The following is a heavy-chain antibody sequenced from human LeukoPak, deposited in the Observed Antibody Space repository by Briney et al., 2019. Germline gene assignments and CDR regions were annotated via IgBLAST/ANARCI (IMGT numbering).Heavy chain of an antibody. Sequence: PSETLSLTCTVSGGSISSSSYSWGWIRQSPGKGLEWIGRIYYSGSTYYNPSLKSRVTISVDTSKNQFSLKLSSVTAADTAVYYCARLEYYYQHRFDYWGQGTLVTVSS. J-gene: IGHJ4*02. V-gene: IGHV4-39*01. CDR3: ARLEYYYQHRFDY. CDR1: GGSISSSSYS. CDR2: IYYSGST. D-gene: IGHD3-10*01.